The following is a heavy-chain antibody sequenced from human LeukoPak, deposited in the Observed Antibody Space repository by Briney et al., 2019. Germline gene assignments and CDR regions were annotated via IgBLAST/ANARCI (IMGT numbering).Heavy chain of an antibody. CDR3: ARSPGLWSGDNWFDP. CDR2: IYPGDSDT. CDR1: GYSFTSYW. D-gene: IGHD3-3*01. V-gene: IGHV5-51*01. J-gene: IGHJ5*02. Sequence: GESLKISCKGSGYSFTSYWIGWVRQMPGKGLEWMGIIYPGDSDTKYSPSFQGQVTISADKSISTAYLQWSSLKASDTAMYYCARSPGLWSGDNWFDPWGQGTLVTVSS.